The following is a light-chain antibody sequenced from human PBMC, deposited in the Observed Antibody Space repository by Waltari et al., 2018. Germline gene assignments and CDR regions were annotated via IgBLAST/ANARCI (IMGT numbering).Light chain of an antibody. CDR1: QTISDY. J-gene: IGKJ1*01. V-gene: IGKV1-39*01. Sequence: DIPMTQSPPSLSASVEDRVTITCRASQTISDYLNWYQQKPWEAPRLLIYAASSFHSGVPSRFSGSGSGTDFTLTISSLQPEDIATYYCQQSYSTWTCGQGTKVEIK. CDR2: AAS. CDR3: QQSYSTWT.